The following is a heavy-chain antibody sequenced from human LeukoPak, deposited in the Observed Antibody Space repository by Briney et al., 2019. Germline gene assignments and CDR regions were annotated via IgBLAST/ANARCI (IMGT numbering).Heavy chain of an antibody. J-gene: IGHJ4*02. CDR3: VRDVGAVRGEVYFDY. D-gene: IGHD3-16*01. CDR2: ITGSGPYI. CDR1: GFTFSTFA. V-gene: IGHV3-21*01. Sequence: GRSLRLSCAASGFTFSTFAMHWVRQSPGKGLEWVSSITGSGPYILYADSVKRRFTISRDNAKNSLYLQMNSLRAEDTAIYYCVRDVGAVRGEVYFDYWGQGTLVTVSS.